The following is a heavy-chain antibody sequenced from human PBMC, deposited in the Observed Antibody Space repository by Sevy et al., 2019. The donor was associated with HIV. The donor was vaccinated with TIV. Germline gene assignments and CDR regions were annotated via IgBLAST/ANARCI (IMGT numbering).Heavy chain of an antibody. D-gene: IGHD3-3*01. J-gene: IGHJ4*02. CDR3: ARIGSYDFWSGYYEGYFDY. V-gene: IGHV4-39*01. CDR1: GGSISSSSYY. CDR2: IYYSGST. Sequence: SETLSLTCTVSGGSISSSSYYWGWIRQPPGKGLEWIGSIYYSGSTYYNPSLKSRVTISVDTPKNQFSLKLSSVTAADTAVYYCARIGSYDFWSGYYEGYFDYWGQGTLVTVSS.